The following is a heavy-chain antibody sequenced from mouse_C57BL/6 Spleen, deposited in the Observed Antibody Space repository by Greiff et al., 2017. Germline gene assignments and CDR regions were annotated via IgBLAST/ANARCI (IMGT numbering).Heavy chain of an antibody. Sequence: EVKLVESGGGLVKPGGSLKLSCAASGFTFSDYGMHWVRQAPEKGLEWVAYISSGSSTIYYADTVKGRFTISRDNAKNTLFLQMTSLRSEDTAMYYCARRSTTVVAPMDYWGQGTSVTVSS. CDR3: ARRSTTVVAPMDY. V-gene: IGHV5-17*01. J-gene: IGHJ4*01. CDR2: ISSGSSTI. CDR1: GFTFSDYG. D-gene: IGHD1-1*01.